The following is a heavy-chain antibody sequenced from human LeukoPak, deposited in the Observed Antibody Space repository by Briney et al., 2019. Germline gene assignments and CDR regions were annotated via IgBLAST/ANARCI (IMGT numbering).Heavy chain of an antibody. CDR2: INHSGST. V-gene: IGHV4-39*07. D-gene: IGHD2-15*01. CDR1: GGSISSSSYY. J-gene: IGHJ5*02. Sequence: PSETLSLTCTVSGGSISSSSYYWGWIRQPPGKGLEWIGEINHSGSTNYNPSLKSRVTISVDTSKNRFSLKLSSVTAADTAVYYCARVIRGGGNKNWFDPWGQGTLVTVSS. CDR3: ARVIRGGGNKNWFDP.